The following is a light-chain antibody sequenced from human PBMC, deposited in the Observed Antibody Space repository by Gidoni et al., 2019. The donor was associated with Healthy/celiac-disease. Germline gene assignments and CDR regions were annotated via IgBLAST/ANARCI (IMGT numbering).Light chain of an antibody. CDR3: MQALQTPFT. J-gene: IGKJ3*01. Sequence: EIVMTQSPLSLPVTPGEPASIPCRASQSLLYSNGYNYLDWYLQKPGQSPQLLIYLGSNRASGVPDRFSGSGSGTDFTLKISRVEAEDVGVYYCMQALQTPFTFGPETKVEIK. CDR2: LGS. CDR1: QSLLYSNGYNY. V-gene: IGKV2-28*01.